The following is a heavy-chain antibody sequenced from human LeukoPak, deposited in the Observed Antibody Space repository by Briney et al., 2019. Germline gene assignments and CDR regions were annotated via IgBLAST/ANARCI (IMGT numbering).Heavy chain of an antibody. CDR1: GFTFSDYY. CDR3: ARVYGIAVAVHDAFDI. J-gene: IGHJ3*02. CDR2: ISSSGSTI. D-gene: IGHD6-19*01. Sequence: GGSLRLSCAASGFTFSDYYMSWIRQAPGKGLEWVSYISSSGSTIYYADSVKGRFTISRDNAKNSLYLQMNSLRAEDTAVYYCARVYGIAVAVHDAFDIWGQGTMVTVSS. V-gene: IGHV3-11*01.